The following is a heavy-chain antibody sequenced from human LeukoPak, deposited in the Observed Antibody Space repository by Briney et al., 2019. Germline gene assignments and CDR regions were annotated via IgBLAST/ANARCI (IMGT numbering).Heavy chain of an antibody. V-gene: IGHV3-21*01. Sequence: GGSLRLSCAASGFSFSSYSMNWVRQASGKGLEWVSSISGGSSYIYYADSVKGRFTISRDNAKNSLFLQMNSLRAEDTAVYYCSRVDENGYNFAWGQGTLVTVSS. D-gene: IGHD5-24*01. CDR3: SRVDENGYNFA. J-gene: IGHJ5*02. CDR2: ISGGSSYI. CDR1: GFSFSSYS.